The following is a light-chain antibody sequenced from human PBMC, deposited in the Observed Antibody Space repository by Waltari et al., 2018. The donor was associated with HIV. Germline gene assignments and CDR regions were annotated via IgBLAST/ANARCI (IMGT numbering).Light chain of an antibody. CDR1: QTINNN. CDR2: GAS. J-gene: IGKJ2*01. V-gene: IGKV3-15*01. Sequence: EKVMTQSPATLSVSPGERATLSCRASQTINNNLAWYQQKPGQAPQLLIYGASTRAAGVPARFSGSESGTEFTLTITSLQSEDLAIYYCQQYNNWPQTFGQGTKVEIK. CDR3: QQYNNWPQT.